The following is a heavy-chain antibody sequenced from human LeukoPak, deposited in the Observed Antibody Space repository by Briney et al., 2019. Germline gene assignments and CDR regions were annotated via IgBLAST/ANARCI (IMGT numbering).Heavy chain of an antibody. J-gene: IGHJ4*02. CDR2: IIPILGIA. D-gene: IGHD5-12*01. V-gene: IGHV1-69*04. CDR1: GGTFSSYA. CDR3: AREPLEMATGFSDY. Sequence: SVKVSCKASGGTFSSYAISWVRQAPGQGLEWMGRIIPILGIANYAQKFQGRVTITTDKSTSTAYMELSSLRSEDTAVYYCAREPLEMATGFSDYWGQGALVTVSS.